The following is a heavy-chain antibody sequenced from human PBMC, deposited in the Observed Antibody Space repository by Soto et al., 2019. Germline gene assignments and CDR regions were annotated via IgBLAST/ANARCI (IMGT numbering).Heavy chain of an antibody. Sequence: GGSLRLSCAASGFTFSNYAINWVRQSPGKGLEWVSVISGSVGSTYYADSVKGRFTITRDNSKNTLYLQMNSLRAEDTAVYYCATYSGNYERYGVYYGMDVWGQGTTVTVSS. CDR2: ISGSVGST. CDR1: GFTFSNYA. CDR3: ATYSGNYERYGVYYGMDV. D-gene: IGHD1-26*01. V-gene: IGHV3-23*01. J-gene: IGHJ6*02.